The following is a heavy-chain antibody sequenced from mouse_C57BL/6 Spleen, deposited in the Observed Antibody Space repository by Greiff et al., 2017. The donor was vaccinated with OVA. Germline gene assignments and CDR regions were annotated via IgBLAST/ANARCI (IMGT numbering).Heavy chain of an antibody. V-gene: IGHV1-50*01. CDR2: IDPSDSYT. D-gene: IGHD3-3*01. J-gene: IGHJ2*01. CDR3: ARMGTGHY. CDR1: GYTFTSYW. Sequence: QVQLKQPGAELVKPGASVKLSCKASGYTFTSYWMQWVKQRPGQGLEWIGEIDPSDSYTNYNQKFKGKATLTVDTSSSTAYMQLSCLTSEDSAVYCCARMGTGHYWGQGTTLTVSS.